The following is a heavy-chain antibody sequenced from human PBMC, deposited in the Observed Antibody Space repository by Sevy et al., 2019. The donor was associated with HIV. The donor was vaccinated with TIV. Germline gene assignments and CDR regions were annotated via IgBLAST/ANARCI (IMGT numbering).Heavy chain of an antibody. CDR2: IYYSGST. J-gene: IGHJ3*02. D-gene: IGHD1-26*01. Sequence: SETLSLTCTVSGGSISSSSYYWGWIRQPPGKGLEWIGSIYYSGSTYYNPSLKSRVTISVDTSKNQFSLRLSSVTAADTAVYYCAGHVREVGAKRDMTFDIWGQGTMVTVSS. CDR1: GGSISSSSYY. V-gene: IGHV4-39*01. CDR3: AGHVREVGAKRDMTFDI.